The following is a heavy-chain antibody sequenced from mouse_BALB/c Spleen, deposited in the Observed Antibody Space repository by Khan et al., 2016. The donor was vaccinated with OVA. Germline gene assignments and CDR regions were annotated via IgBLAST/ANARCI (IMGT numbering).Heavy chain of an antibody. CDR2: ISSSSST. D-gene: IGHD2-3*01. V-gene: IGHV3-2*02. Sequence: EVQLVESGPGLVKPSQSLSLTCTVTGYSITSDYAWNWIRQFPGNKLEWMGYISSSSSTNYNPALKSRISITRDTSKNQFFLQLNSVTTEDTATYYCARDGSRYNYAMDYWGHGTSVTVSS. CDR1: GYSITSDYA. J-gene: IGHJ4*01. CDR3: ARDGSRYNYAMDY.